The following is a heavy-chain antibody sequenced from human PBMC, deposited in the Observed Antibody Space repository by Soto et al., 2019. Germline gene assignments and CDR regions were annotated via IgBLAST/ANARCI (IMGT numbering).Heavy chain of an antibody. D-gene: IGHD3-3*01. CDR2: INAGNGNT. V-gene: IGHV1-3*01. CDR3: ARVGNNYYDFWSGSDY. Sequence: ASVKVSCKASGYTFTSYAMHWVRQAPGQRLEWMGWINAGNGNTKYSQKFQGRVTITRDTSASTAYMELSSLRSEDTAVYYCARVGNNYYDFWSGSDYWGQGTLVTVSS. CDR1: GYTFTSYA. J-gene: IGHJ4*02.